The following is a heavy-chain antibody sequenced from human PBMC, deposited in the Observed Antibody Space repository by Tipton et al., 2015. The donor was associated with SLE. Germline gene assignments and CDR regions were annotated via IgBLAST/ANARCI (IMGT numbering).Heavy chain of an antibody. V-gene: IGHV4-59*08. CDR1: GGAIRSYF. CDR3: ATFRDVVQGVIGAFNI. J-gene: IGHJ3*02. Sequence: TLSLTCTVSGGAIRSYFWSWIRQSPGKGLEWIGYIYNSGSTVYNPSLKSRVSISIDTSKNQFSLNLTSVTAADTAVYYCATFRDVVQGVIGAFNIWGQGTMVTVSS. D-gene: IGHD3-10*01. CDR2: IYNSGST.